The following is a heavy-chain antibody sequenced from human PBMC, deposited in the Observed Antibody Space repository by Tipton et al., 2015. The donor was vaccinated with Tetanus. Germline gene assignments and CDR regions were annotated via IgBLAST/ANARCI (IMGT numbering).Heavy chain of an antibody. J-gene: IGHJ4*02. V-gene: IGHV4-4*07. CDR2: VYSSGSA. CDR3: ARDSGSGAFDY. CDR1: GGSVNLYF. Sequence: TLSLTCSVSGGSVNLYFWSWIRQPAGKGLVWIGRVYSSGSASYNPSLKSRGSMSIDTSTNHFSLKLTSVTAADTAVYYCARDSGSGAFDYWGLGTPVTVSS. D-gene: IGHD3-10*01.